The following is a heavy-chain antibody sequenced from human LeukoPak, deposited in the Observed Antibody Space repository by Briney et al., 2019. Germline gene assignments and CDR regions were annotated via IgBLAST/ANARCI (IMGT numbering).Heavy chain of an antibody. Sequence: PLETLSVTCTLAGGSITQKCWNWDWFGPPQRQGLGWVRYSNYGGSANYSPSFRSRVTMAVDKSNNQVALKRNSVTAADTGMYSCARDKSGPTADYDVFEIWGQGTMVTVSS. CDR1: GGSITQKCWN. V-gene: IGHV4-61*05. D-gene: IGHD3-16*01. CDR2: SNYGGSA. J-gene: IGHJ3*02. CDR3: ARDKSGPTADYDVFEI.